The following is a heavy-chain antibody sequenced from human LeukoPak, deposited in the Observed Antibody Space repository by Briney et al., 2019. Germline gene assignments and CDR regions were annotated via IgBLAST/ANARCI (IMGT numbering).Heavy chain of an antibody. CDR2: INWNSGSR. CDR1: GFSFDDHA. V-gene: IGHV3-9*01. CDR3: AKTRPLDSSSWSHGDY. D-gene: IGHD6-13*01. Sequence: GGSLRLSCAASGFSFDDHALHWVRQAPGKGLEWVSGINWNSGSRGYADSVKGRFTISRDNAKSALYLQMNSLRAEDTAVYYCAKTRPLDSSSWSHGDYWGQGTLVTVSS. J-gene: IGHJ4*02.